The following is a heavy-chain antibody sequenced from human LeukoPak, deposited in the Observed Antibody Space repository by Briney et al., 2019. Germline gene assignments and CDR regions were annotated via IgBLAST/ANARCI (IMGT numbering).Heavy chain of an antibody. Sequence: GGSLRLSCAASGFSFSNFWMHWVRQVPGKGLVWVSRISSDGSDTIYADSVKGRFTMSRDNAKNTLYLQMNSLRAEDTAVYYCVRGLCSADYWGQGTLVIVSS. CDR2: ISSDGSDT. CDR3: VRGLCSADY. D-gene: IGHD3-10*02. CDR1: GFSFSNFW. J-gene: IGHJ4*02. V-gene: IGHV3-74*01.